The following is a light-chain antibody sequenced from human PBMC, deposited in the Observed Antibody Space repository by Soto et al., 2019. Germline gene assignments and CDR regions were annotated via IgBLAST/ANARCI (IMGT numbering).Light chain of an antibody. J-gene: IGKJ4*01. CDR1: QSIFSSY. CDR2: GAS. CDR3: KQYSLSPLT. Sequence: EIVLTQSPGTLSLSPGESATLSCRASQSIFSSYLAWYQQKPGQAPRLLIYGASSRATGIQDRFSGDGSGTDFTLKIRRLEPEDFAVYYCKQYSLSPLTFGGGTKVDIK. V-gene: IGKV3-20*01.